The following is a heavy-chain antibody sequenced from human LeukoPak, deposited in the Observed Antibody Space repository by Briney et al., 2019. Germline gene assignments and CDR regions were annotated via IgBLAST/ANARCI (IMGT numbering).Heavy chain of an antibody. Sequence: SGPTLVNPTQTLTLTCTFSGFSLSTSGMCVSWIRQPPGKALEWLARIDWDDDKYYSTSLKTRLTISKDTSKNQVVLTVSNMNPVDTATYYCVRIMVRGLTHGFDIWGQGTMVTVSS. CDR3: VRIMVRGLTHGFDI. V-gene: IGHV2-70*11. D-gene: IGHD3-10*01. CDR2: IDWDDDK. CDR1: GFSLSTSGMC. J-gene: IGHJ3*02.